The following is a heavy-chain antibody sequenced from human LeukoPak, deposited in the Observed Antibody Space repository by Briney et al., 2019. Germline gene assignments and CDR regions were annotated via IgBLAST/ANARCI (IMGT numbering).Heavy chain of an antibody. V-gene: IGHV5-51*01. CDR3: ARIVVVTSIYWYFDL. CDR2: IHPGDSDT. D-gene: IGHD2-21*02. CDR1: GCVFTSYW. J-gene: IGHJ2*01. Sequence: GESLKISCKASGCVFTSYWIGWVRQMPGKGLEWMGIIHPGDSDTRYSPSFQGQVTISVDKSITTAYLQWSSLKASDTAMYYCARIVVVTSIYWYFDLWGRGTLVRVSS.